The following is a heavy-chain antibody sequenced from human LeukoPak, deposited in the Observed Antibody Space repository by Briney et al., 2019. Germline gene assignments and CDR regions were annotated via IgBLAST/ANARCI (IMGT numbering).Heavy chain of an antibody. Sequence: SETLSLTCTVSGGSVSSYYWSWIRQPPGKGLEWIGYIYTSGSTNYNPSLKSRVTISVDTSKNQFSLKLSSVTAADTAVHYCARHGCATCPKSIWGQGTLVTVSS. CDR1: GGSVSSYY. CDR2: IYTSGST. V-gene: IGHV4-4*09. CDR3: ARHGCATCPKSI. D-gene: IGHD3-10*01. J-gene: IGHJ3*02.